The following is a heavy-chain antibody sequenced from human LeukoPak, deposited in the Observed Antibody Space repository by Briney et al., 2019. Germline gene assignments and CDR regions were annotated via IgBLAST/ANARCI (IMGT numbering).Heavy chain of an antibody. CDR2: ISATGGTT. D-gene: IGHD4-17*01. V-gene: IGHV3-23*01. CDR3: ARDRLHYGEYEKTFDY. Sequence: GGSLRLSCAASGFTFSSYGMSWVRQAPGKGLEWVSAISATGGTTYYADSVKGRFTISRDNSKNTLYPQMNSLRAEDTAVYYCARDRLHYGEYEKTFDYWGQGTLVSVSS. CDR1: GFTFSSYG. J-gene: IGHJ4*02.